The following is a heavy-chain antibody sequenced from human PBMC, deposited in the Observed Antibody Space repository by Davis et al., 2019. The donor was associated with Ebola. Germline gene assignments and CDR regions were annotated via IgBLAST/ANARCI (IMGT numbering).Heavy chain of an antibody. CDR2: IKSKTDGGTT. Sequence: PGGSLRLSCAASGFTFSNAWMSWVRQAPGKGLEWVGRIKSKTDGGTTDYAAPVKGRFTISRDDSKNTLYLQMNSLRAEDTAVYYCAKIGDFWSGYSYFDYWGQGTLVTVSS. D-gene: IGHD3-3*01. CDR1: GFTFSNAW. V-gene: IGHV3-15*01. CDR3: AKIGDFWSGYSYFDY. J-gene: IGHJ4*02.